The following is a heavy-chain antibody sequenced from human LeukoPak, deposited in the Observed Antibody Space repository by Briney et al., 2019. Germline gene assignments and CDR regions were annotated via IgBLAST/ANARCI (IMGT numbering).Heavy chain of an antibody. V-gene: IGHV3-23*01. J-gene: IGHJ6*02. CDR3: ARVRSDYYYVMDV. Sequence: GGSLRLSCAASGFTFSSYATSWVRQAPGKGLEWVSAISGSGGSTYYADSVKGRFTISRDNSKNTLYLQMNSLRAEDTAVYYCARVRSDYYYVMDVWGQGTTVTVSS. CDR1: GFTFSSYA. CDR2: ISGSGGST.